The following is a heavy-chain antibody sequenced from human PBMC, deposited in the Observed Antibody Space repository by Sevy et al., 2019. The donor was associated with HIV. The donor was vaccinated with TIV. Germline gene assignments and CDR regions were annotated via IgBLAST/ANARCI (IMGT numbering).Heavy chain of an antibody. CDR2: ISGSGGST. J-gene: IGHJ4*02. V-gene: IGHV3-23*01. Sequence: GGSLRLSCAASGFTFSSYAMSWVRQAPGKGLEWVSAISGSGGSTYYADSVKGRFTISRDNSKNTLYLQMNSLRAEDTAVYYCAKDLFTIFGVVIPRLRFDYWGQRTLVTISS. CDR1: GFTFSSYA. D-gene: IGHD3-3*01. CDR3: AKDLFTIFGVVIPRLRFDY.